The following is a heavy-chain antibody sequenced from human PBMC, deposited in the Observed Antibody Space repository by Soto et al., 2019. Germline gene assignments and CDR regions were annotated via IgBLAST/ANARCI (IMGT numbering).Heavy chain of an antibody. CDR1: GGSITNDY. D-gene: IGHD1-1*01. CDR2: IHYTDIT. CDR3: ARNSRNDLFSLGHFAN. V-gene: IGHV4-59*01. J-gene: IGHJ4*02. Sequence: KPSETLSLTCTISGGSITNDYWSWIRQPPGKGLEWIGYIHYTDITNYNPSLKSRVIMATDTSKNQISLTLRSVSAADTAVYFCARNSRNDLFSLGHFANWGRGTQVTVSS.